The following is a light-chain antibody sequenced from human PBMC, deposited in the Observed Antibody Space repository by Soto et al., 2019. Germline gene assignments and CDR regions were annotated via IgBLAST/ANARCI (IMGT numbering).Light chain of an antibody. J-gene: IGLJ1*01. CDR3: SSYAGSSNV. CDR1: SSDVGGYNY. Sequence: QSALAQPASVSGSPGQSITISCTGTSSDVGGYNYVSWYQQHPGKAPKLMIYEVNKRPSGVPDRFSGSKSGNTASLTVSGLQAEDGADYYCSSYAGSSNVFGTGTKVTAL. V-gene: IGLV2-8*01. CDR2: EVN.